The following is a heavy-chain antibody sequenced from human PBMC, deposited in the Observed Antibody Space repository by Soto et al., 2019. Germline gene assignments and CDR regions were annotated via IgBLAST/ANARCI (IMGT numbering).Heavy chain of an antibody. D-gene: IGHD3-3*01. J-gene: IGHJ4*02. CDR2: IVPNVGTV. V-gene: IGHV1-69*06. CDR1: GGTFSSFINYP. Sequence: QVQLVQSGAEVKKPGSSVKVSCKSSGGTFSSFINYPINWVRQAPGQGLEWMGGIVPNVGTVNYAQKFRGKVTITADKSTGTAYVELSSLRSEDTALYYCARRDTSGFLRYFDNWGQGTQVTVSS. CDR3: ARRDTSGFLRYFDN.